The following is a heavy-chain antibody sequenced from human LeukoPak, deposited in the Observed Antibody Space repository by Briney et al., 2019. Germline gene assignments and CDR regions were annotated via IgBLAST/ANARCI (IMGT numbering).Heavy chain of an antibody. V-gene: IGHV4-31*03. J-gene: IGHJ6*03. CDR1: GGSISSGGYY. D-gene: IGHD1-14*01. CDR3: ARTGPLVPYYMDV. CDR2: IYYSGST. Sequence: SETLSLTCTVSGGSISSGGYYWSWIRQHPGKGLEWIGYIYYSGSTYYNPSLKSRVTISIDTSKNQFSLKLSSVTAADTAVYYCARTGPLVPYYMDVWGKGTTVTVSS.